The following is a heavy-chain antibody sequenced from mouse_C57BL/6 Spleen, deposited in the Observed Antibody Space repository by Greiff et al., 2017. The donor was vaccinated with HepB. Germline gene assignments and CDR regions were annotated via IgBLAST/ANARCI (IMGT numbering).Heavy chain of an antibody. CDR3: ARSVYYDYDVDWYFDV. CDR2: ILPGSGST. J-gene: IGHJ1*03. Sequence: QVQLKESGAELMKPGASVKLSCKATGYTFTGYWIEWVKQRPGHGLEWIGEILPGSGSTNYNEKFKGKATFTADTSSNTAYMQLSSLTTEDSAIYYCARSVYYDYDVDWYFDVWGTGTTVTVSS. V-gene: IGHV1-9*01. CDR1: GYTFTGYW. D-gene: IGHD2-4*01.